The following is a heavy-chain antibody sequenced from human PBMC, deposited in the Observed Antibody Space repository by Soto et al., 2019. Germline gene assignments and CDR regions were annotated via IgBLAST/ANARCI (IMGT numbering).Heavy chain of an antibody. V-gene: IGHV1-18*01. CDR2: ISAYNGNT. J-gene: IGHJ6*04. CDR3: AAGRSGYDFWSGRPNLAV. D-gene: IGHD3-3*01. Sequence: ASVKVSCKASGYTFTSYGISWVRQAPGQGLEWMGWISAYNGNTNYAQKLQGRVTMTTDTSTSTAYMELSSLRSEDTAVYYCAAGRSGYDFWSGRPNLAVWGKGTTVTVSS. CDR1: GYTFTSYG.